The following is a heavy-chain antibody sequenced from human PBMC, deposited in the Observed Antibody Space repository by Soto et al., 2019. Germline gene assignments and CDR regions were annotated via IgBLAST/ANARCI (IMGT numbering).Heavy chain of an antibody. CDR1: GFSLTTSGVG. V-gene: IGHV2-5*02. J-gene: IGHJ4*02. CDR2: IYWDDDK. Sequence: QITLNESGPTQVKPRQTLTLTCTFSGFSLTTSGVGVGWIRQSPGKAPEWLALIYWDDDKRYSPSLKSRLTITKDTSKHQVVLTMADLGPADTATYYCAHRVLRTVFGLVTTTAIYFDFWGQGTPVAVSS. D-gene: IGHD3-3*01. CDR3: AHRVLRTVFGLVTTTAIYFDF.